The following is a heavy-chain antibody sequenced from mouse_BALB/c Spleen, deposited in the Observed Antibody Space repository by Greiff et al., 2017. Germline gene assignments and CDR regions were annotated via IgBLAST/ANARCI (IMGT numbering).Heavy chain of an antibody. V-gene: IGHV3-6*02. D-gene: IGHD1-2*01. CDR3: ARAGYGYGY. CDR2: ISYDGSN. J-gene: IGHJ2*01. CDR1: GYSITSGYY. Sequence: ESGPGLVKPSQSLSLTCSVTGYSITSGYYWNWIRQFPGNKLEWMGYISYDGSNNYNPSLKNRISITRDTSKNQFFLKLNSVTTEDTATYYCARAGYGYGYWGQGTTLTVSS.